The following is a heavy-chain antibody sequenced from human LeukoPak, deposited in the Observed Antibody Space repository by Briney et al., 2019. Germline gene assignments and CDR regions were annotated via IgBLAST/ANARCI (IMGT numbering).Heavy chain of an antibody. Sequence: GGSLRLSCAASGFIVDDYAMYWVRQAPGKGLEWVSLISGDGGSTYYADSVKGRFTISRDNSKNSLYLQMNSLRTEDTALYYCAKDSIAVAGYWGQGTLVTVSS. V-gene: IGHV3-43*02. CDR1: GFIVDDYA. D-gene: IGHD6-13*01. CDR2: ISGDGGST. CDR3: AKDSIAVAGY. J-gene: IGHJ4*02.